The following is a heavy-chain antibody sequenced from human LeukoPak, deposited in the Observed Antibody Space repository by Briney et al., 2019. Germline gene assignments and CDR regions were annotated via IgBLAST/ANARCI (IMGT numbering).Heavy chain of an antibody. CDR2: ISPYTTKT. J-gene: IGHJ6*03. D-gene: IGHD1-26*01. CDR1: GYTFISYG. CDR3: AREGGVGPTAPPDYYSYQVDV. Sequence: ASVKVSXKASGYTFISYGITWVRQAPGQGLEWMGWISPYTTKTNYAQSLQGRVTMTTDTSTSTAYMELRSLRSDDTAVYYCAREGGVGPTAPPDYYSYQVDVWGKGTTVTVSS. V-gene: IGHV1-18*01.